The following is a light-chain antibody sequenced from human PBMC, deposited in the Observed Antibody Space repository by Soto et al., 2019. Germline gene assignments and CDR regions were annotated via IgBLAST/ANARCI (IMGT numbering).Light chain of an antibody. CDR1: QTITRW. CDR3: QQFGDWPS. V-gene: IGKV1-5*01. J-gene: IGKJ1*01. CDR2: DAS. Sequence: DIQMTQSPSTLSASVGDRVTITCRASQTITRWLAWYQQKPGKVPNLLISDASSLQSGVPSRFSGSGSGTEFTLTISSLQSDDFAVYYCQQFGDWPSFGLGTKVEI.